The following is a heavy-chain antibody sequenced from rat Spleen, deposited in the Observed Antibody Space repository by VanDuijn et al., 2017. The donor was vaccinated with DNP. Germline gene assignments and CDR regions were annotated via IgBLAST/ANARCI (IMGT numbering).Heavy chain of an antibody. CDR1: GLTFNNHD. CDR3: TTFEGTNA. V-gene: IGHV5S10*01. J-gene: IGHJ4*01. CDR2: VNYDGSRT. D-gene: IGHD1-11*01. Sequence: EVQLVESGGGLVQPGRSLKLSCAASGLTFNNHDMAWVRQAPKKGLEWVATVNYDGSRTYYRDSVKGRFTISRDKAKSTLYLQMDSLRSEDTATYYCTTFEGTNAWGQGTSVTVSS.